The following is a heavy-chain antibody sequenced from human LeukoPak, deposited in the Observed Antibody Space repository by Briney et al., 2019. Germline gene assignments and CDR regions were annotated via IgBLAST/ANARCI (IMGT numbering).Heavy chain of an antibody. CDR3: AREKAYHYGMDV. J-gene: IGHJ6*02. V-gene: IGHV3-21*01. Sequence: GGSLRLSCAASGFTFSSYSMNWVRQAPGKGLEWVSSISSSSSYIYYADSVKGRFTISRDNSKNTVYLQMNSLRAEDTAVYYCAREKAYHYGMDVWGQGTTVTVSS. CDR2: ISSSSSYI. CDR1: GFTFSSYS.